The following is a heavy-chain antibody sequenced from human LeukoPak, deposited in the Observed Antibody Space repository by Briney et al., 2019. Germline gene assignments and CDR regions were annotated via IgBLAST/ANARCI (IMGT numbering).Heavy chain of an antibody. D-gene: IGHD3-22*01. J-gene: IGHJ4*02. CDR2: IYPGDSDT. CDR1: GYTFTNYW. V-gene: IGHV5-51*01. Sequence: GESLKISCKGSGYTFTNYWIGWVRQMPGKGLEWMGIIYPGDSDTRYSPSFQGQVTISADKSISTAYLQWSSLKASDTAMYYCARVYYYDSSGYYAPFDYWGQGTLVTVSS. CDR3: ARVYYYDSSGYYAPFDY.